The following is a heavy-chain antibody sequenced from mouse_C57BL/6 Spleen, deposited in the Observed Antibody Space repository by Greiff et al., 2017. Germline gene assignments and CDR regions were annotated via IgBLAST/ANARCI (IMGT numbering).Heavy chain of an antibody. J-gene: IGHJ4*01. CDR3: ASTSIVAAYAMDY. CDR1: GYAFSSYW. Sequence: QVQLQQSGAELVKPGASVKISCKASGYAFSSYWMNWVKQRPGKGLEWIGQIYPGDGDTNYNGKFKGKATLTADKSSSTAYMQLSSLTSEDSAVYYCASTSIVAAYAMDYWGQGTSVTVSS. CDR2: IYPGDGDT. D-gene: IGHD1-1*01. V-gene: IGHV1-80*01.